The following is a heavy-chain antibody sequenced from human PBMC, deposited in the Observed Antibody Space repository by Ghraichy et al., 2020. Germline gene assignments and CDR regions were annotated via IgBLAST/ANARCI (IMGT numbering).Heavy chain of an antibody. CDR2: VYHTGSA. Sequence: SQTLSLTCTVSGGPMRGYYWGWIRQPPGKGLEWIAYVYHTGSADYNPSLKSRVSMSIDMPNNQFSLILNSVTAADTAVYYCARVQRVFDPWGQGILVTVSS. CDR1: GGPMRGYY. J-gene: IGHJ5*02. V-gene: IGHV4-59*01. CDR3: ARVQRVFDP.